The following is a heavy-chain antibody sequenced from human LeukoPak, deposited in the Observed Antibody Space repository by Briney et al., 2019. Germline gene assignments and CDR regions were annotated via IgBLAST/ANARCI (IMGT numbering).Heavy chain of an antibody. CDR3: VRDHPFSYDSSGYYYADAFDI. D-gene: IGHD3-22*01. CDR2: ISAYNGNT. V-gene: IGHV1-18*01. CDR1: GYTFTSYG. J-gene: IGHJ3*02. Sequence: ASVKVSCKASGYTFTSYGISWVRQAPGQGLEWMGWISAYNGNTNYAQKLQGRVTMTTDTSTSTAYMELRSLRSDDTAVYYCVRDHPFSYDSSGYYYADAFDIWGQGTMVTVSS.